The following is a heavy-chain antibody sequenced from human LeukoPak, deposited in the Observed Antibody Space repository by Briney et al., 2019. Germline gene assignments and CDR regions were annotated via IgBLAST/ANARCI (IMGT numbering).Heavy chain of an antibody. J-gene: IGHJ4*02. V-gene: IGHV3-20*04. CDR3: ARSSSSGWYALDY. CDR2: INWNGSNT. D-gene: IGHD6-19*01. CDR1: GFTFQDYG. Sequence: GGSLRLSCAASGFTFQDYGLNWVRQAPGKGLEWVSGINWNGSNTTYADSVRGRFTISRDNAKNSLYLQLNSLRAEDTALYYCARSSSSGWYALDYWGQGTLVTVSS.